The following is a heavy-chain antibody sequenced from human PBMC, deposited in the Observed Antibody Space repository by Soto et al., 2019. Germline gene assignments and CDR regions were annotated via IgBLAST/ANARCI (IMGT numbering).Heavy chain of an antibody. V-gene: IGHV1-46*01. D-gene: IGHD3-3*01. J-gene: IGHJ6*01. CDR3: ARDRITIFGVVILPQTNVMDF. CDR1: GYTFTSYD. Sequence: ASVKVCCKASGYTFTSYDMHWVRQAPGQGLEWMGIINPSGGSTSYAQKFQGRVTMTRDTSTSTVYMELSSLRSEDTAVYYCARDRITIFGVVILPQTNVMDFSGQGTTVTVS. CDR2: INPSGGST.